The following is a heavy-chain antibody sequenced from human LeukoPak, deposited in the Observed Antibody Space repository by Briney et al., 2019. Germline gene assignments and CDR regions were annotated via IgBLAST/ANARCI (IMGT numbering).Heavy chain of an antibody. V-gene: IGHV1-2*02. D-gene: IGHD2-2*01. CDR1: GYTFTGYY. CDR2: INPNSGGT. Sequence: ASVKVSCKASGYTFTGYYMHWVRQAPGQVLEWMGWINPNSGGTNYAQKFQGRVTMTRDTSISTAYMELSRLRSDDTAVYYCATPVAPIVVVTAALYGMDVWGQGTTVTVSS. CDR3: ATPVAPIVVVTAALYGMDV. J-gene: IGHJ6*02.